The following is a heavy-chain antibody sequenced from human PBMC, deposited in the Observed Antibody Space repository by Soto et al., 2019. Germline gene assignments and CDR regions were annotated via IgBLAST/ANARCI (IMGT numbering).Heavy chain of an antibody. CDR2: FFYSGAT. CDR1: GGSLSSGGYY. Sequence: PSETLSLTCTVSGGSLSSGGYYWSWIRQLPGKGLEWIGYFFYSGATNYNPSLQSRVTISADMPQNHFSLKLTSVTAEDTAVYFCTRVSSKWFPDYWGQGTLVTVSS. V-gene: IGHV4-31*03. J-gene: IGHJ4*02. CDR3: TRVSSKWFPDY. D-gene: IGHD3-22*01.